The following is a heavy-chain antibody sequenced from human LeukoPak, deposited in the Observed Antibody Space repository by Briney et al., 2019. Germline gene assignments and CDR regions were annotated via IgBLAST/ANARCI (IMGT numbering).Heavy chain of an antibody. CDR3: ARDCGYQCLFDY. J-gene: IGHJ4*02. D-gene: IGHD5-12*01. Sequence: GASVKVSCKASGYSFSNYGISWVRQAPGQGLEWMGWISGYNGNTNYAQKFQGRVTMTTDTSTSTAYIELRSLRSDDTAVYYCARDCGYQCLFDYWGQGTLVTVSS. CDR1: GYSFSNYG. V-gene: IGHV1-18*01. CDR2: ISGYNGNT.